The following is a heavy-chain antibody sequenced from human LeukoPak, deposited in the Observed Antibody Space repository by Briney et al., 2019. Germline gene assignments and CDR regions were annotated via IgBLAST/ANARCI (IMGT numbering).Heavy chain of an antibody. D-gene: IGHD5-18*01. CDR2: IYYSGST. Sequence: NPSETLSLTCTVSGGSISDYYWNWMRQPPGKGLEWIGYIYYSGSTNYNPSLKSQVTISVDTSKNQFSLKLSSVTAADTAVYYCARWRGYSYGSDFDFWGQGTLVTVSS. V-gene: IGHV4-59*01. J-gene: IGHJ4*02. CDR3: ARWRGYSYGSDFDF. CDR1: GGSISDYY.